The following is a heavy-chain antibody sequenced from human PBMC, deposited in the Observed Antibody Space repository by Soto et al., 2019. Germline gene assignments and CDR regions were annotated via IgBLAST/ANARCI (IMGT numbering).Heavy chain of an antibody. D-gene: IGHD3-22*01. V-gene: IGHV3-53*01. CDR2: IYSGGST. CDR3: ARDYYDSSGYYYGMDV. Sequence: WGSLRLSCAASGFTVSSNYMIRVLQAPGKGLERVSVIYSGGSTYYADSVKGRFTISRDNSKNTLYLQMNSLRAEDTAVYYCARDYYDSSGYYYGMDVWGQGTTVTVSS. CDR1: GFTVSSNY. J-gene: IGHJ6*02.